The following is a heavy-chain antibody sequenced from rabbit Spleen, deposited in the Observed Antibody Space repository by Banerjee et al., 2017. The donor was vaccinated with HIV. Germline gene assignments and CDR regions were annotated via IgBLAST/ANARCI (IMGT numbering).Heavy chain of an antibody. CDR2: IESGSSGFT. CDR3: ARDTSSSFSSYGMDL. J-gene: IGHJ6*01. V-gene: IGHV1S45*01. CDR1: GFSFTSINH. Sequence: QQQLEESGGGLVKPGGTLTLTCKTSGFSFTSINHMCWVRQAPGKGLEWIACIESGSSGFTYFASWAKGRFTISKTSSTTVTLHLTSLTAADTATYFCARDTSSSFSSYGMDLWGPGTLVTVS. D-gene: IGHD1-1*01.